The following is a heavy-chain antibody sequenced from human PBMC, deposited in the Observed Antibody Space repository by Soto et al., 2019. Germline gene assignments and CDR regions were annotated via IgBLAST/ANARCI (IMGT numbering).Heavy chain of an antibody. CDR1: GFTFDDYA. CDR2: ITWDGGST. Sequence: VGSLRLSCAASGFTFDDYAMNWVRQPPGKGLEWVSLITWDGGSTYYADSVKGRFTISRDNSKNSLFLQMNSLRTEDSALYFCAKGGGYSYGLLNSWGQGTLVTVSS. CDR3: AKGGGYSYGLLNS. J-gene: IGHJ4*02. D-gene: IGHD5-18*01. V-gene: IGHV3-43D*04.